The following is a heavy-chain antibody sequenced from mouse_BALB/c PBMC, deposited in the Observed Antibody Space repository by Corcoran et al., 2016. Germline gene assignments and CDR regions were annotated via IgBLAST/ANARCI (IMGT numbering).Heavy chain of an antibody. J-gene: IGHJ4*01. CDR2: INTYTGEP. V-gene: IGHV9-3-1*01. CDR3: ARLITTATDYYAMDY. D-gene: IGHD1-2*01. CDR1: GYTFTNYG. Sequence: QIQLVQSGPELKKPEETVKISCKASGYTFTNYGMNWVKQAPGKGLKWMGWINTYTGEPTYADDFKGRFAFSLETSASTAYLQINNLKNEDTATYFCARLITTATDYYAMDYWGQGTSVTVSS.